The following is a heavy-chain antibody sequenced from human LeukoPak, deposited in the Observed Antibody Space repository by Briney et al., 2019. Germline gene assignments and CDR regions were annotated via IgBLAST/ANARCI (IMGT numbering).Heavy chain of an antibody. D-gene: IGHD3-22*01. CDR2: INHSGST. CDR3: ASDYDSSGSAAGH. V-gene: IGHV4-34*01. CDR1: XX. J-gene: IGHJ4*02. Sequence: XXWSWIXQXPGKGLEWSGEINHSGSTNYNPSLKSRVTISVDTSKNQFSLKLSSVTAADTAVYYCASDYDSSGSAAGHWGQGTLVTVSS.